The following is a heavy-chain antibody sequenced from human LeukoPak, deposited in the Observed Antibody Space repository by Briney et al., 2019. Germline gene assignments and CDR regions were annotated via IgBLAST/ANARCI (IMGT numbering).Heavy chain of an antibody. V-gene: IGHV4-34*01. Sequence: PSETLSLTCAVNGGSFSGYYWSWIRQPPGKGLEWIGEINHSGSTNYNPSLKSRVTISVDTSKNQFSLKLSSVTAADTAVYYCARVTMIVVVNWFDPWGQGTLVTVSS. D-gene: IGHD3-22*01. CDR1: GGSFSGYY. J-gene: IGHJ5*02. CDR3: ARVTMIVVVNWFDP. CDR2: INHSGST.